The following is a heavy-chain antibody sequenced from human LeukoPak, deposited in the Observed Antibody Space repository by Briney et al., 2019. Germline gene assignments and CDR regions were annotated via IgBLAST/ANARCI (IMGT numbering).Heavy chain of an antibody. J-gene: IGHJ4*02. V-gene: IGHV3-7*01. CDR1: GFTFSIYW. Sequence: PGGSLRLSCAASGFTFSIYWMSWVRQAPGKGLEWVANIKQDGSEKYYVDSVKGRFTISRDNAKNSLYLQMNSLRAEDTAVYYCARTSHFNLVVVAEDYWGQGTLVTVSS. CDR2: IKQDGSEK. D-gene: IGHD2-15*01. CDR3: ARTSHFNLVVVAEDY.